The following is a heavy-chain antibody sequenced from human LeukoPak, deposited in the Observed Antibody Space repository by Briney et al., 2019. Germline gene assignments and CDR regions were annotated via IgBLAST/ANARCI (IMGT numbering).Heavy chain of an antibody. CDR1: GYTSTGYY. CDR2: INPNSGGT. J-gene: IGHJ4*01. D-gene: IGHD4-11*01. V-gene: IGHV1-2*02. Sequence: GPSVRPSCTASGYTSTGYYIRWVRQAPGQGLEWMGWINPNSGGTDYAEKFQGRVTRTRDTSISTADMELRRLRSDDTAVYFCAREAHYRDFHYWGHGTLVTVSS. CDR3: AREAHYRDFHY.